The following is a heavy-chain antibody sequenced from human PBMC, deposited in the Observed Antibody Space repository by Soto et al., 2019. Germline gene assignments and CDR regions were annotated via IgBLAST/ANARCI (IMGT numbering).Heavy chain of an antibody. CDR1: GGSFSGYY. CDR3: AREEVAAAGTFSGWFDP. Sequence: PSETLSLTCAVYGGSFSGYYWSWIRQPPGKGLEWIGEINHSGSTNYNPSLKSRVTISVDTSKNQFSLKLSSVTAADTAVYYCAREEVAAAGTFSGWFDPWGQGTLVTVSS. D-gene: IGHD6-13*01. J-gene: IGHJ5*02. CDR2: INHSGST. V-gene: IGHV4-34*01.